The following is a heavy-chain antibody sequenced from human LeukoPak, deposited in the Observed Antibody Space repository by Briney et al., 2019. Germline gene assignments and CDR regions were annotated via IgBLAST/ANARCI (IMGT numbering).Heavy chain of an antibody. V-gene: IGHV3-30*18. Sequence: PGGSLRLSCAASGFTFSSFGMHWVRQAPGKGLEWVAVISYDGSNKYYADSVKGRFTISRDNSKNTLYLQMNSLRAEDTAVYYCAKIEVVVAAYYGMDVWGQGTTVTVSS. CDR1: GFTFSSFG. CDR3: AKIEVVVAAYYGMDV. CDR2: ISYDGSNK. D-gene: IGHD2-15*01. J-gene: IGHJ6*02.